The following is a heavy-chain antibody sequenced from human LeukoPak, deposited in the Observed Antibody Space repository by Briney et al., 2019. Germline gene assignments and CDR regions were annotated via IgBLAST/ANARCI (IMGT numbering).Heavy chain of an antibody. CDR2: IYTSGST. CDR1: GGSISSYY. Sequence: SETLSLTCTVSGGSISSYYWSWIRQPAGKGLEWIGRIYTSGSTNYNPSLKSRVTISVDTSKNQFSLKLSSVTAADTAVYYCARYTSGGDYVWGSYRYTGEIDYWGQGTLVTVSS. J-gene: IGHJ4*02. CDR3: ARYTSGGDYVWGSYRYTGEIDY. V-gene: IGHV4-4*07. D-gene: IGHD3-16*02.